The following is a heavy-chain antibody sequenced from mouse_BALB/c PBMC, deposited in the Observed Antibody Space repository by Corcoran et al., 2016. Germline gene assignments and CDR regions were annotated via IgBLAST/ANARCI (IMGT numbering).Heavy chain of an antibody. CDR2: INPYNDGT. J-gene: IGHJ4*01. V-gene: IGHV1S136*01. D-gene: IGHD1-1*01. CDR1: GYTFTSYV. Sequence: EVPLQQSGPELVKPGASVKMSCKASGYTFTSYVMHWVKQKPGQGLEWIGYINPYNDGTKYNEKFKGKATLTSDKSSSTAYMELSSLTSEDSAVYYCARDYYGSSPYAMDYWGQGTSVTVSS. CDR3: ARDYYGSSPYAMDY.